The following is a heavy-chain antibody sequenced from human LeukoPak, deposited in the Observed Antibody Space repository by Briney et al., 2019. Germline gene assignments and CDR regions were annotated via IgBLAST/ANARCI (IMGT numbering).Heavy chain of an antibody. CDR1: GDSISSGGYY. CDR3: GRLLAARPDDDY. J-gene: IGHJ4*02. Sequence: SETLSLTCTVSGDSISSGGYYWSWIRQHPGKGLEWIGSIHFSGNTYYNPSLKSRVTISGDTSKNQFSLNLSSVTAADTAVYYCGRLLAARPDDDYWGQGTLVTVSS. D-gene: IGHD6-6*01. CDR2: IHFSGNT. V-gene: IGHV4-31*03.